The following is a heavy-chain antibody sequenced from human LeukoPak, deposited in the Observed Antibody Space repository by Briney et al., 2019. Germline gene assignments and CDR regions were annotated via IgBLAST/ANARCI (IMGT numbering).Heavy chain of an antibody. CDR2: IYHSGST. CDR1: GYSISSGYY. J-gene: IGHJ4*02. D-gene: IGHD6-6*01. CDR3: ARGPTGYSSSSLYFDY. V-gene: IGHV4-38-2*02. Sequence: PSETLSLTCNVSGYSISSGYYWGCLRQPPGKGVEWIGRIYHSGSTYYNASLKSRVTISVDTSKNQISLKLISVTAADTAVYYCARGPTGYSSSSLYFDYWGRGTLVTVSS.